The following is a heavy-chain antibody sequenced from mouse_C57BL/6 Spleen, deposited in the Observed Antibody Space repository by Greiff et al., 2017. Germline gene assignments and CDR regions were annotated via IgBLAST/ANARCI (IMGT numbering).Heavy chain of an antibody. V-gene: IGHV1-15*01. D-gene: IGHD2-4*01. CDR1: GYTFTDYE. CDR2: IDPETGGT. Sequence: QVQLQQSGAELVRPGASVTLSCKASGYTFTDYEMHWVKQTPVHGLEWIGAIDPETGGTAYNQKFKGKAILTADKSSSTAYMELRSLTSEDSAVYYCTRLDYDAWFAYWGQGTLVTVSA. CDR3: TRLDYDAWFAY. J-gene: IGHJ3*01.